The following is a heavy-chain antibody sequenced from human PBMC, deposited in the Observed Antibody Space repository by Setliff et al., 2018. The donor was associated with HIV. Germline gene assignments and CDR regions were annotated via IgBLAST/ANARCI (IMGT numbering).Heavy chain of an antibody. V-gene: IGHV4-34*01. CDR3: ARGARLLAGYSDRWDYYYMGV. CDR2: INHSGST. CDR1: GGSFSEYY. J-gene: IGHJ6*03. Sequence: PSETLSLTCAVYGGSFSEYYWSWIRQSPGKGLEWIGEINHSGSTHCNPSLKSRFSTSVDTSKNQFSLKVNSVTAADTAVYYCARGARLLAGYSDRWDYYYMGVWGKGTSVTVSS. D-gene: IGHD6-13*01.